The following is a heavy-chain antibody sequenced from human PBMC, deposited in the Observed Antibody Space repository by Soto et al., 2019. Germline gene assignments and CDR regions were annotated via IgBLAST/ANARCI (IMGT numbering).Heavy chain of an antibody. D-gene: IGHD5-18*01. V-gene: IGHV3-30-3*01. J-gene: IGHJ6*02. CDR2: ISYDGSNK. CDR3: ARDGLTYGYSYGKYGMDV. Sequence: QVQLVESGGGVVQPGRSLRLSCAASGFTFSSYAMHWVRQAPGKGLEWVAVISYDGSNKYYADSVKGRFTISRDNSKNTLYLQMNSLRAEDTAVYYCARDGLTYGYSYGKYGMDVWGQGTTVTVSS. CDR1: GFTFSSYA.